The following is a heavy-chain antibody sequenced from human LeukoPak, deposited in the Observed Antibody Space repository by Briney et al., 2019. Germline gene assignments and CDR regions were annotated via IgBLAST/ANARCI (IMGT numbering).Heavy chain of an antibody. CDR1: GGSISSSSYY. CDR3: ARGRGDYYYYMDV. V-gene: IGHV4-39*07. CDR2: IYYSGST. Sequence: SETLSLTCTVPGGSISSSSYYWGWIRQPPGKGLEWIGSIYYSGSTYYNPSLKSRVTISVDTSKNQFSLKLSSVTAADTAVYYCARGRGDYYYYMDVWGKGTTVTVSS. J-gene: IGHJ6*03. D-gene: IGHD3-16*01.